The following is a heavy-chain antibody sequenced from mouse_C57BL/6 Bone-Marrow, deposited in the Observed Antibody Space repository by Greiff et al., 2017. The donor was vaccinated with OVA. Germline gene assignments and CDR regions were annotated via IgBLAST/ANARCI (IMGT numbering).Heavy chain of an antibody. V-gene: IGHV1-64*01. CDR3: ARKGAY. J-gene: IGHJ3*01. CDR1: GYTFTSYW. CDR2: IHPNSSST. Sequence: QVQLQQPGAELVKPGASVKLSCKASGYTFTSYWMHWVKQRPGQGLEWIGMIHPNSSSTHYNEKFKYKATLTVDNSSSTAYMQLSSLTAEDSAGYYCARKGAYWGKGTLVTVSA.